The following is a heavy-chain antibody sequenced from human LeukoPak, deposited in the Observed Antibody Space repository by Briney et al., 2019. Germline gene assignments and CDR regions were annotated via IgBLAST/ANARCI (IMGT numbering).Heavy chain of an antibody. D-gene: IGHD2-8*01. CDR1: GFTCSSYE. V-gene: IGHV3-48*03. Sequence: GGSLRLSWAASGFTCSSYEMNWVRQAPGKGLEWVSYISSSGSTIYYADSVKGRFTISRDNAKNSLYLQMNSLRAEDTAVYYCASKGIYCTNGVCYTYYFDYWGQGTLVTVSS. CDR2: ISSSGSTI. CDR3: ASKGIYCTNGVCYTYYFDY. J-gene: IGHJ4*02.